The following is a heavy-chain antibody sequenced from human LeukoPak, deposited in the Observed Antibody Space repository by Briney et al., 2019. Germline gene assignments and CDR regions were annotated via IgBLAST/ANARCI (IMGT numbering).Heavy chain of an antibody. D-gene: IGHD1-14*01. Sequence: GGSLRLSCAASGFIFSTHGMSWVRQAPGKGLEWVSGIPGGGDTAYYADSVKGRFTISRDNSKNTLYLQMNSLGAEDTAVYYCAKNTAEIDYWGLGTLVTVSS. CDR2: IPGGGDTA. CDR1: GFIFSTHG. J-gene: IGHJ4*02. V-gene: IGHV3-23*01. CDR3: AKNTAEIDY.